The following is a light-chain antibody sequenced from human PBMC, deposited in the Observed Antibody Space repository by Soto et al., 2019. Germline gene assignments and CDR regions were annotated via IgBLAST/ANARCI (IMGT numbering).Light chain of an antibody. J-gene: IGKJ2*01. CDR1: QSVRSSY. CDR3: QQYGSSPPAYT. Sequence: EIVLTQSPGTLSLSPGERATLSCRTSQSVRSSYLAWYQQKPGQAPRLLIYDASSRAAGIPDRFGGSGSGTDFTLTISRLEPEDFAVYYCQQYGSSPPAYTFGQGTKLEIK. V-gene: IGKV3-20*01. CDR2: DAS.